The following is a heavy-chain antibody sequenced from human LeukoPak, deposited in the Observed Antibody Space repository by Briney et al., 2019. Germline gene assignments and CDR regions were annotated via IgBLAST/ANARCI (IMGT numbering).Heavy chain of an antibody. D-gene: IGHD3-3*01. CDR3: ARDSTIFGVVS. CDR1: GYTFTGYF. Sequence: ASVKVSCKASGYTFTGYFMHWVRLAPGQGLEWMGWINPNSGGTNYAQKFQGRVTMTRDTSISTAYMELSRLRSDDTAVYYCARDSTIFGVVSWGQGTLVTVSS. CDR2: INPNSGGT. J-gene: IGHJ4*02. V-gene: IGHV1-2*02.